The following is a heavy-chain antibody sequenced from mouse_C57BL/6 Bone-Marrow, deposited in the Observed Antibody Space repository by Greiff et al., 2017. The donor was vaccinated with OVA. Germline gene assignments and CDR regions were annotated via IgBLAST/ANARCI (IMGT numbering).Heavy chain of an antibody. CDR2: ILPGSGST. Sequence: QVQLQQSGAELVRPGTSVKVSCKASGYAFTNYLIEWVKQRPGHGLEWIGEILPGSGSTNYNEKFKGKATFTADTSSNTAYMQLSSLTTEDSAIYYCARTEDNYWGQGTTLTVSS. J-gene: IGHJ2*01. V-gene: IGHV1-9*01. CDR1: GYAFTNYL. CDR3: ARTEDNY.